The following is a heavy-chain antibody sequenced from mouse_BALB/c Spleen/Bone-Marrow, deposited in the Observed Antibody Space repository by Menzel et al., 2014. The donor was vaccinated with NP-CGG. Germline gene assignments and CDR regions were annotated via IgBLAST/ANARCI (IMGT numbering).Heavy chain of an antibody. J-gene: IGHJ2*01. Sequence: EVMLVESGPGLVKPSQSLSLTCTVTGYSITSDYAWNWIRQFPGNKLEWVGYISYSGSTSYNPSLKSRISITRDTSKNQFFLQLNSVTTEDTATYYCAREGLPTVVDYFDYWGQGTTLTVSS. CDR2: ISYSGST. D-gene: IGHD1-1*01. CDR3: AREGLPTVVDYFDY. CDR1: GYSITSDYA. V-gene: IGHV3-2*02.